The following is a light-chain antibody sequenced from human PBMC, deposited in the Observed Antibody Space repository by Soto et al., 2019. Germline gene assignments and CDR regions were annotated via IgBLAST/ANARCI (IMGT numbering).Light chain of an antibody. CDR1: QGIRND. J-gene: IGKJ1*01. CDR2: AAS. V-gene: IGKV1-6*01. CDR3: LQDYNYPMT. Sequence: AIQMTQSPSSLSASVGDRVTITCRSSQGIRNDLGWYQQKPGRAPTLLIYAASNLQSGVPSRFSGSGSGTDFTLTISSLLPEDFATYYFLQDYNYPMTLGQGTKVEI.